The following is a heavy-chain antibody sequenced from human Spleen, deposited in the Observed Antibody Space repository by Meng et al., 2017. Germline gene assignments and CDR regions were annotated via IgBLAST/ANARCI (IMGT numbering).Heavy chain of an antibody. Sequence: GSLRLSCAVYGGSFSGYYWSWIRQPPGKGLEWIGEINHSGSTNYNPSLKSRVTISVDTSKNQFSLRVNSVTAADTAMYYCARDLLTPPTAAAGTVSWGQGTLVTVSS. CDR3: ARDLLTPPTAAAGTVS. CDR2: INHSGST. J-gene: IGHJ5*02. V-gene: IGHV4-34*01. D-gene: IGHD6-13*01. CDR1: GGSFSGYY.